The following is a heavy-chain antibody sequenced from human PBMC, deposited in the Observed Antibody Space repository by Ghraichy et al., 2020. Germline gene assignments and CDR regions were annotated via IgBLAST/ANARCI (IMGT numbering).Heavy chain of an antibody. V-gene: IGHV4-59*01. Sequence: SQTLSLTCTVSGGSISSYYWNWIRQHPGKVLDWIGYISYTGSNNYNPSLKSRVTISVDTSKNQFSLKLTSVTAADTAVYYCAAERCAGGSCYSFSWGQGALVTVSS. CDR1: GGSISSYY. D-gene: IGHD2-15*01. CDR3: AAERCAGGSCYSFS. J-gene: IGHJ5*02. CDR2: ISYTGSN.